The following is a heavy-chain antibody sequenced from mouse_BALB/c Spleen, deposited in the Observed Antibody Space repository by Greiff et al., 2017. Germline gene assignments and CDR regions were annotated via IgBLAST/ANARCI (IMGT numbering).Heavy chain of an antibody. J-gene: IGHJ3*01. CDR3: ARIGEYGNLY. CDR2: IWWNDNK. V-gene: IGHV8-11*01. CDR1: GFSLSTYGIG. Sequence: QVTLKVSGPGILQPSQTLSLTCSFSGFSLSTYGIGVGWIRQPSGKGLEWLAHIWWNDNKYYNTALKSRLTISKDTSNNQVFLKIASVDTADTATYYCARIGEYGNLYWGQGTLVTVSA. D-gene: IGHD2-10*02.